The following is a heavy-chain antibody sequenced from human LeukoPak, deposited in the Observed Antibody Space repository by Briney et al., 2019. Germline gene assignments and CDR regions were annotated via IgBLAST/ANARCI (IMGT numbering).Heavy chain of an antibody. V-gene: IGHV3-23*01. Sequence: GGSLRLSCAASGFTFSSYAMGWVRQAPGKGLEWVSVISGSGGSTYYADSVKGRFTISRDNSKNTLYLQMNSLRAEDTAVYYCARDALFHSGYDTTDYWGQGTLVTVSS. CDR1: GFTFSSYA. CDR2: ISGSGGST. J-gene: IGHJ4*02. CDR3: ARDALFHSGYDTTDY. D-gene: IGHD5-12*01.